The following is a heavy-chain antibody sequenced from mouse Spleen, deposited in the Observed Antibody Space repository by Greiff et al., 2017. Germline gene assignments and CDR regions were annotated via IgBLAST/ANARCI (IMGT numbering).Heavy chain of an antibody. CDR1: GFSLTGYG. V-gene: IGHV2-6-7*01. Sequence: VKVVESGPGLVAPAQSLSITCTVSGFSLTGYGVNWVRQRPGKGLEWLGMIWGEGSTDYYSAINTRLGSSKDNPKSQVFLKMNSLRTGDTARYYCARGGWYFGVWGAGTTVTVSS. J-gene: IGHJ1*01. CDR3: ARGGWYFGV. CDR2: IWGEGST.